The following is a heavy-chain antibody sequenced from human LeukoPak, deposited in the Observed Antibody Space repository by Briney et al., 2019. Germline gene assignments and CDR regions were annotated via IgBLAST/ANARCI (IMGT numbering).Heavy chain of an antibody. Sequence: GGSLRLSCAASGFTFSGYYMSWIRQAPGKGLEWVSYISSSGSTIYYADSVKGRFTISRDNAKNSLYLQMNSLRAEDTAVYYCARGTTYYYDSSGYYDYNYFDYWGQGTLVTVSS. V-gene: IGHV3-11*01. J-gene: IGHJ4*02. CDR2: ISSSGSTI. CDR3: ARGTTYYYDSSGYYDYNYFDY. CDR1: GFTFSGYY. D-gene: IGHD3-22*01.